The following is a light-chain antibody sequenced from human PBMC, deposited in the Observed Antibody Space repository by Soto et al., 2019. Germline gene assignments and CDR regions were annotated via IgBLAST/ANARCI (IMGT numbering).Light chain of an antibody. J-gene: IGLJ3*02. V-gene: IGLV2-11*01. CDR3: FSYAGSRV. CDR1: SSDVGGYDY. CDR2: DVN. Sequence: QSALTQPRSVSGSPGQSVTISCTGTSSDVGGYDYVSWYQQHPGKAPKLMIFDVNERPSGVPDRFSCSKSGNTAFLTISGLQAEDEAYYSCFSYAGSRVFGGGTKLTVL.